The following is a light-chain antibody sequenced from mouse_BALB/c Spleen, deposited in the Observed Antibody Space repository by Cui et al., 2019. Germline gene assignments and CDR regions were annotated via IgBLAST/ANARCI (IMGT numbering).Light chain of an antibody. V-gene: IGKV8-21*01. J-gene: IGKJ2*01. CDR1: QSLLDSRTRKNY. Sequence: DIVMSQSPSSLAESAGENVTMSFKSSQSLLDSRTRKNYLGWYQQKRGQSPKLLIYWASPRESGVPDRFTGSGCGTDFTLTISSVQDEDLAVYYCKKSYNLYTFGGGTKLEIK. CDR2: WAS. CDR3: KKSYNLYT.